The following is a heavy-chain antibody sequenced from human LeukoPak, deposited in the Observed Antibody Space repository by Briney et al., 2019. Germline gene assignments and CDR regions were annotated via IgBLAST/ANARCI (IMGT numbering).Heavy chain of an antibody. Sequence: GGSLRLSCAASGFTFSSYAMHWVRQAPGKGLEYVSAISSNGGSTYYANSVKGRFTISRDNSKNTLYLQMGSLRAEDMAVYYCARGMSSGWEPYWYFDLWGRGTLVTVSS. V-gene: IGHV3-64*01. CDR3: ARGMSSGWEPYWYFDL. CDR1: GFTFSSYA. D-gene: IGHD6-19*01. J-gene: IGHJ2*01. CDR2: ISSNGGST.